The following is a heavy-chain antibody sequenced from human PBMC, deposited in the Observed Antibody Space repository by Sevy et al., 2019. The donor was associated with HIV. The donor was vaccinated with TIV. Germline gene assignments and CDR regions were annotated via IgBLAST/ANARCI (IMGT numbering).Heavy chain of an antibody. Sequence: GSLRLSCVASGFTFSYYGMHWVRQAPGKGLEWVAVICYDGSNKYYADSVKGRFTISRDNSKNTLYLQMNSLRAEDTAVYYCAKDTRDCSGGTCYSAPLYNWFDPWGQGTLVTVSS. D-gene: IGHD2-15*01. J-gene: IGHJ5*02. V-gene: IGHV3-33*03. CDR2: ICYDGSNK. CDR1: GFTFSYYG. CDR3: AKDTRDCSGGTCYSAPLYNWFDP.